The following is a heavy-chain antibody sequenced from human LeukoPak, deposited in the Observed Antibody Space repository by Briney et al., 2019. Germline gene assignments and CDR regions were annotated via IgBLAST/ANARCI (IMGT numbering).Heavy chain of an antibody. D-gene: IGHD5-12*01. V-gene: IGHV1-69*13. J-gene: IGHJ3*02. CDR2: IIPILGTA. Sequence: EASVKVSCKASGGSFSTYAISWVRQAPGQGLEWMGGIIPILGTANYAQKFQGRVTITADESTNTAYMDLSSLRSEDTAVYFCARDRGYSGFDSAFDIWGQGTMVTVSS. CDR3: ARDRGYSGFDSAFDI. CDR1: GGSFSTYA.